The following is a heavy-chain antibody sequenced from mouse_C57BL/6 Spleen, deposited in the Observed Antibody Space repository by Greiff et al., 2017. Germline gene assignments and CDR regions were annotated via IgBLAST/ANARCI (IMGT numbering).Heavy chain of an antibody. J-gene: IGHJ4*01. CDR2: INYDGSST. Sequence: DVMLVESEGGLVQPGSSMKLSCTASGFTFSDYYMAWVRQIPEKGLEWVANINYDGSSTYYLDSLKSRFIISRDNAKNILYLQMSSLKSEDTATYYCARVYYDYDVRYAMDYWGQGTSVTVSS. CDR1: GFTFSDYY. V-gene: IGHV5-16*01. D-gene: IGHD2-4*01. CDR3: ARVYYDYDVRYAMDY.